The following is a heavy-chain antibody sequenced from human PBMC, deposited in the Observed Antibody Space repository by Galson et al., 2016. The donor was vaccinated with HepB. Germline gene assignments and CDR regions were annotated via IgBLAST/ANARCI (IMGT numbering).Heavy chain of an antibody. CDR2: IKNKFDGGTT. CDR3: TTDAFSGYDDLLYYYFMDV. D-gene: IGHD5-12*01. Sequence: SLRLSCAASGFAFSEAWLSWVRQPPGKGLEWVGRIKNKFDGGTTDYAAPVEDRFTISRDDSKNTLYLQMNSLKIEDSAVYYCTTDAFSGYDDLLYYYFMDVWGKGTTVTVSS. V-gene: IGHV3-15*01. J-gene: IGHJ6*03. CDR1: GFAFSEAW.